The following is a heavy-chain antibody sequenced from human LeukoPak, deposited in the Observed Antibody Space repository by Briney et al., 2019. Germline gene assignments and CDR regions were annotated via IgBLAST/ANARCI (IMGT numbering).Heavy chain of an antibody. J-gene: IGHJ5*02. V-gene: IGHV4-31*03. CDR3: AREWAYCSGGSCYGSGIWFDP. CDR2: IYYSGST. D-gene: IGHD2-15*01. Sequence: SETLSLTCTVSGDSISSGGYYWSWIRQHPGKGLEWIGYIYYSGSTYYNPSLKSRVTISVDTSKNQFSLKLSSVTAADTAVYYCAREWAYCSGGSCYGSGIWFDPWGQGTLVTVSS. CDR1: GDSISSGGYY.